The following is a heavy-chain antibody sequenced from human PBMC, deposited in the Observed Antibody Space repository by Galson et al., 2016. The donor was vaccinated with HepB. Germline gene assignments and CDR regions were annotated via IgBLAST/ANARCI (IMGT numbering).Heavy chain of an antibody. V-gene: IGHV3-33*01. J-gene: IGHJ6*02. CDR2: IRYDGNKK. CDR1: GFTFSSYG. Sequence: SLRLSCAASGFTFSSYGMHWVRQAPGKGLEWVAVIRYDGNKKYYADSVKGRFTISRDNPKNTLYLQMNSLRAEDTAVYYCARDRRGLYYYGMDVWGQGTTVTVS. D-gene: IGHD3-10*01. CDR3: ARDRRGLYYYGMDV.